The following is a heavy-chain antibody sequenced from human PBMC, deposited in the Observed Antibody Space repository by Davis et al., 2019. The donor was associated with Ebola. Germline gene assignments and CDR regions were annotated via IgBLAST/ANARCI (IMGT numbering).Heavy chain of an antibody. CDR2: ISYDGSNK. CDR3: AREVALVVRGMDV. V-gene: IGHV3-30*03. Sequence: GESLKISCAASGFTFSSYGMHWVRQAPGKGLEWVAVISYDGSNKYYADSVKGRFTISRDNSKNTLYLQMNSLRAEDTAVYYCAREVALVVRGMDVWGQGTTVTVSS. CDR1: GFTFSSYG. J-gene: IGHJ6*02. D-gene: IGHD2-2*01.